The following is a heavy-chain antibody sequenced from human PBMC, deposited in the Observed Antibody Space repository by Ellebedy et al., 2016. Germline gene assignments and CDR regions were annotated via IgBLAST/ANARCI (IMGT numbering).Heavy chain of an antibody. CDR1: GFTFSSYA. D-gene: IGHD2-2*01. J-gene: IGHJ6*02. CDR2: ISYDGSNK. V-gene: IGHV3-30*14. Sequence: GESLKISXAASGFTFSSYAIHWVRQAPGKGLEWVAVISYDGSNKYYADSVKGRFTISRDNSKNTLYLQMSSLRAEDTAVYCCVTSSKSHYYYYGMDVWGQGTTVTVSS. CDR3: VTSSKSHYYYYGMDV.